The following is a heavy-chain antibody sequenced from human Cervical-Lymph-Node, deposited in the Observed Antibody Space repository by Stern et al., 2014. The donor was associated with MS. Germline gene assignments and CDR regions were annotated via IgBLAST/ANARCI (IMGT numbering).Heavy chain of an antibody. D-gene: IGHD1-26*01. Sequence: VQLVESGGGVVQPGRSLRLSCAASGFVFRRYALHWVRQAPGKGLEWVALISYDGRDKYYTDSVKGRVTVSRDNSNNTVDREMNSLRLEDTAVYYCAKGGSGSYVDWGQGSLVTVSS. V-gene: IGHV3-30*04. CDR1: GFVFRRYA. J-gene: IGHJ4*02. CDR3: AKGGSGSYVD. CDR2: ISYDGRDK.